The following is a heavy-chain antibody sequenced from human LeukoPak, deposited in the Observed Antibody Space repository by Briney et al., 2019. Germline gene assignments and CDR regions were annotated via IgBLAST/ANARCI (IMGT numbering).Heavy chain of an antibody. CDR1: GLSVSSNY. CDR3: ARGDDFWSGYYTSFRY. D-gene: IGHD3-3*01. Sequence: PGGSLRLSCAAAGLSVSSNYMSWVRQAPGKGPEWVSVFYSGGRTYYADSVKGRFTISRDNSKNTVDLQMNSLRAEDTAVYYCARGDDFWSGYYTSFRYWGQGTLVTVSS. J-gene: IGHJ4*02. CDR2: FYSGGRT. V-gene: IGHV3-66*01.